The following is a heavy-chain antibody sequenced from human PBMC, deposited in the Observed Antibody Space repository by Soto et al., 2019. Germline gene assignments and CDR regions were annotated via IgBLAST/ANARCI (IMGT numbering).Heavy chain of an antibody. CDR3: ARVVLRFARPNSGMDV. CDR1: GFTFSSYG. V-gene: IGHV3-33*01. Sequence: GGSLRLSCAASGFTFSSYGMHWVRQAPGKGLEWVAVIWYDGSNKYYADSVKGRFTISRDNSKNTLYLQMNSLRAEDTAVYYCARVVLRFARPNSGMDVWGQGTTVTVSS. J-gene: IGHJ6*02. D-gene: IGHD3-3*01. CDR2: IWYDGSNK.